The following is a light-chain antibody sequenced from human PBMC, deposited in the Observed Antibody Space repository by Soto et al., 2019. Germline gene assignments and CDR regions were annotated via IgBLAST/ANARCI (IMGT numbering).Light chain of an antibody. CDR3: QQYNSYSGT. CDR2: DAS. V-gene: IGKV1-5*01. Sequence: IQMTQSPSTLSSSVGERVTITCRASQSISSWLAWYQQKPGKAPKLLIYDASILEAGVPSMFSGSGSGTEFTLTINSLQPDDFTTYYCQQYNSYSGTFGQGTKVDIK. CDR1: QSISSW. J-gene: IGKJ1*01.